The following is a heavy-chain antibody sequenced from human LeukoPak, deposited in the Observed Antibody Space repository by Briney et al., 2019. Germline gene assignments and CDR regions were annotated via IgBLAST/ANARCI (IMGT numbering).Heavy chain of an antibody. Sequence: SETLSLTCSVSGGSISGYFWGWIRQPPGKGLEWIGYIYYSGSTNYNPSLKSRVTISVDTSKNQFSLKLSSVTAADTAVYYCARGIKYSSSWYIVEYFDYWGQGTLVTVSS. CDR1: GGSISGYF. V-gene: IGHV4-59*01. D-gene: IGHD6-13*01. CDR2: IYYSGST. J-gene: IGHJ4*02. CDR3: ARGIKYSSSWYIVEYFDY.